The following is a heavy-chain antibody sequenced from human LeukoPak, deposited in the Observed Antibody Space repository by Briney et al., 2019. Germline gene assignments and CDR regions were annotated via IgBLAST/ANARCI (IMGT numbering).Heavy chain of an antibody. CDR1: GYTFTGYY. CDR3: ARDYDSNAFDI. Sequence: GASVKVSCKASGYTFTGYYMHWVRQATGQGLEWMGWMNPNSGNTGYAQKFQGRVTMTRNTSISTAYMELSSLRSEDTAVYYCARDYDSNAFDIWGQGTMVTVSS. D-gene: IGHD3-22*01. V-gene: IGHV1-8*02. CDR2: MNPNSGNT. J-gene: IGHJ3*02.